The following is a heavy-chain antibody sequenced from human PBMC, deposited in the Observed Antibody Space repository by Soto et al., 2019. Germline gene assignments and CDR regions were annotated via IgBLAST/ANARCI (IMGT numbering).Heavy chain of an antibody. J-gene: IGHJ4*01. CDR3: ARDRGDIVVVPAANDY. CDR2: IKQDGSEK. D-gene: IGHD2-2*01. V-gene: IGHV3-7*01. Sequence: GGSLRLSCAASGFTFSSYRMSRVRQAPGKGLEWVANIKQDGSEKYYVDSVKGRFTISRDNAKNSRYLQMNSLRAEDTAVYYCARDRGDIVVVPAANDYWGHGTLVAHSS. CDR1: GFTFSSYR.